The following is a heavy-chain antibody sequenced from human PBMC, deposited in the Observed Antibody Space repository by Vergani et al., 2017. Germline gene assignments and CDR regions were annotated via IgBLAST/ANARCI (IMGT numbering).Heavy chain of an antibody. CDR1: GFSLSTSGMC. Sequence: QVTLRESGPALVKPTQTLTLTCTFSGFSLSTSGMCVSWIRQPPGKALEWLARIYWDDDKRYSPSLKSRLTITKDTSKNQVVLTMTNMDPVDTATYYCAHGRAAASYFDYWGQGTLVTVSS. D-gene: IGHD6-13*01. CDR2: IYWDDDK. V-gene: IGHV2-5*08. CDR3: AHGRAAASYFDY. J-gene: IGHJ4*02.